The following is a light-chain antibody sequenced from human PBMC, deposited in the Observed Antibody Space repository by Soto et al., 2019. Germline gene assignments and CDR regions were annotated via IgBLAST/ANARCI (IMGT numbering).Light chain of an antibody. CDR1: QSISSW. CDR2: DAS. Sequence: DIQMTQSPSTLSASIGDRVTITCRARQSISSWLAGYQQKAGKAPKLLIYDASTLESGVPSRFSGSGSGTEFTLTISSLQPDDFATYYCQQYVTYWTFGQGTKVEIK. V-gene: IGKV1-5*01. J-gene: IGKJ1*01. CDR3: QQYVTYWT.